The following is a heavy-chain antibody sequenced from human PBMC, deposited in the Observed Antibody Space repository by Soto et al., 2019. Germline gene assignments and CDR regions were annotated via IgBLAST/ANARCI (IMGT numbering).Heavy chain of an antibody. CDR3: ARVVITVDTPSDLDY. Sequence: VSVQVCCRASRYTFTSSGISLVRQAPGQGLEWMRWISAYKGNTNYAQKLHVRVTMTTDTSTSTAYMELRSMRYDDTAVYYCARVVITVDTPSDLDYWGQRTMGAVAS. CDR2: ISAYKGNT. V-gene: IGHV1-18*01. CDR1: RYTFTSSG. J-gene: IGHJ4*02. D-gene: IGHD5-18*01.